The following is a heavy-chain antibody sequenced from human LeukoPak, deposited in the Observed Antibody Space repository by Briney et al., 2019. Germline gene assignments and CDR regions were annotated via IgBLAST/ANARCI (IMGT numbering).Heavy chain of an antibody. J-gene: IGHJ6*03. Sequence: PGGSLRLSCAASGFTFSSYTMNWVRQAPGKGLEWVSSISSSSSYIYYADSVKGRFTISRDNAKNSLYLQMNSLRAEDTAVYYCARAWPGVAANYYYYMDVWGKGTTVIVSS. CDR2: ISSSSSYI. CDR3: ARAWPGVAANYYYYMDV. V-gene: IGHV3-21*01. CDR1: GFTFSSYT. D-gene: IGHD3-3*01.